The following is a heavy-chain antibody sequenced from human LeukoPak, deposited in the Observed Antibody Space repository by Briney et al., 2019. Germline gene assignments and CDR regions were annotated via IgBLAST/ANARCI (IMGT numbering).Heavy chain of an antibody. CDR3: AKSPSNLATITGFDY. Sequence: GSLRLSCAASGFTFSTCAMSWVRQAPGKGLEWVSGISGTTSGTYYADSVEGRFTISRDNSKNTLYLQMNSLRAEDTAVYYCAKSPSNLATITGFDYWGQGTLVTVSS. D-gene: IGHD5-24*01. J-gene: IGHJ4*02. V-gene: IGHV3-23*01. CDR2: ISGTTSGT. CDR1: GFTFSTCA.